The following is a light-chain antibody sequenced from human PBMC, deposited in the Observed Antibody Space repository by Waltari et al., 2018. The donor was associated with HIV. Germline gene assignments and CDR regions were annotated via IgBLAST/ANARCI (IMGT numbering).Light chain of an antibody. CDR3: SSYAGSINVL. V-gene: IGLV2-8*01. Sequence: QSALTQPPSASGSPGQSVTISCTGISRDVGGYNYVSWYQQHPGKAPKLLIAEVSKRPSGVPDRFSGSKSGNTASLTVSGLQAEDEADYYCSSYAGSINVLFGGGTKLAVL. CDR2: EVS. CDR1: SRDVGGYNY. J-gene: IGLJ2*01.